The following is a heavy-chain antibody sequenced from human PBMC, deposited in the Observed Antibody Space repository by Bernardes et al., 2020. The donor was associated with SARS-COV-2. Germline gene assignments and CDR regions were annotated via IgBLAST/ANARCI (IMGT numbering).Heavy chain of an antibody. CDR1: GFSLSTSGMC. Sequence: SGPTLLKPPQTLTLTCTFSGFSLSTSGMCVSWIRQPPGKPLEWLARIDWDDDKYYSTTLKTMLTISKDTSKNQVVLTMTNMDPVDTATYYSAREDYYDSSGYYLGFDYWGQGTLGTVSS. J-gene: IGHJ4*02. V-gene: IGHV2-70*11. CDR3: AREDYYDSSGYYLGFDY. CDR2: IDWDDDK. D-gene: IGHD3-22*01.